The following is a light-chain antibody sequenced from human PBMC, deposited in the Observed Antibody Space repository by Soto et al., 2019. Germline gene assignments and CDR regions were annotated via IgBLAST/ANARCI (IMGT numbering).Light chain of an antibody. Sequence: QPVLTQSPSASASLGASVKLTCTLRSGHSSYAIAWHQQQPEKGPRYLMKLNSDGSHSKGDGIPDRVSGSSSGAERYLTIASLQSEDEADYYCQTWGSGTVVFGGGTKVTVL. CDR2: LNSDGSH. CDR1: SGHSSYA. CDR3: QTWGSGTVV. V-gene: IGLV4-69*01. J-gene: IGLJ2*01.